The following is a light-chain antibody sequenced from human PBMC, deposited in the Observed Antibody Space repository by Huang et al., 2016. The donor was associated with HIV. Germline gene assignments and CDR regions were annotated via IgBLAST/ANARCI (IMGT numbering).Light chain of an antibody. CDR1: QTINSY. J-gene: IGKJ1*01. CDR3: QQTYSSPRT. V-gene: IGKV1-39*01. CDR2: AAS. Sequence: DIQMTQSPSSLSASVGDRVTITCRASQTINSYLHWYQQKPGKAPQLLIYAASNLQGGVPSRFSGGGSGTDFTLTISSLQPEDFATYYCQQTYSSPRTFGQGTKVDIK.